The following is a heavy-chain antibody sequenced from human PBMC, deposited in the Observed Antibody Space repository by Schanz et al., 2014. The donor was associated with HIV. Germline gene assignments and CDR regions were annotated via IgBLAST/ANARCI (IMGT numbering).Heavy chain of an antibody. CDR2: IIPIFGTT. Sequence: QVQLVQSGAEVKKPGSSVKVSCKASGGTFSIYAISWVRQAPGQGLEWMGGIIPIFGTTNYAQKFQGRVTITADESTSTAYMELTSLRPEDTAVYYCARRRGWGSYRYFPYGLDVWGQGTTVTVSS. J-gene: IGHJ6*02. D-gene: IGHD3-16*02. V-gene: IGHV1-69*01. CDR3: ARRRGWGSYRYFPYGLDV. CDR1: GGTFSIYA.